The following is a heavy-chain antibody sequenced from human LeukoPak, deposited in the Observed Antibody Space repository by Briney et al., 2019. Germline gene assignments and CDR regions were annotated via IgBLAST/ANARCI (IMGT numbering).Heavy chain of an antibody. Sequence: GGSLRLSCAASGFTFSSYAMHWVRQAPGKGLEWVAVISYDGSNKYYADSVKGRFTISRDNSKNTLYLQMNSLRAEDTAVYYCANFDYYDSSGYWGQGTLVTVSS. CDR1: GFTFSSYA. J-gene: IGHJ4*02. CDR2: ISYDGSNK. D-gene: IGHD3-22*01. CDR3: ANFDYYDSSGY. V-gene: IGHV3-30-3*01.